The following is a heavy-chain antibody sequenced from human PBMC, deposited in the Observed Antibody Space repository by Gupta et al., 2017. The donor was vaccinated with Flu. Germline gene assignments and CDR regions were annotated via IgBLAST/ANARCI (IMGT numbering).Heavy chain of an antibody. CDR1: GVTFSSYG. V-gene: IGHV3-30*18. D-gene: IGHD1-7*01. CDR2: ISYDGSNQ. CDR3: AKGGLHNWNYDGDY. Sequence: QVQPVESGGGVVQPGRSLRPCCAASGVTFSSYGMHWVRQAPGKGLVWVAVISYDGSNQLFGDSVRGRFTISRGNSKNTLYLQMNSLRPEDTAVYYCAKGGLHNWNYDGDYWGQGTLITVSS. J-gene: IGHJ4*02.